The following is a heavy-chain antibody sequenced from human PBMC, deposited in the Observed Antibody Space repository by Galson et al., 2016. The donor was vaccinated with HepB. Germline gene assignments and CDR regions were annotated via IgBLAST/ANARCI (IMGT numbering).Heavy chain of an antibody. Sequence: SLRLSCAASGFIFDDYAMHWVRQSPGKGPEWVSLISGDGGRTSHADSVKGRFTVSRDNSKNSLYLQMNSLRTEDTAFYYCVKVMRYSGSSYLDYWGQGTLVTVSS. CDR3: VKVMRYSGSSYLDY. CDR1: GFIFDDYA. CDR2: ISGDGGRT. J-gene: IGHJ4*02. V-gene: IGHV3-43*02. D-gene: IGHD6-6*01.